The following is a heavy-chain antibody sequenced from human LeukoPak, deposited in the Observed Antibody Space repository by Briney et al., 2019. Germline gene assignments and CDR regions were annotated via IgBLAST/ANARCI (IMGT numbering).Heavy chain of an antibody. CDR2: IYYSGST. CDR3: ARDVPPYSSGWEYYFDY. CDR1: GGSISSSSYY. J-gene: IGHJ4*02. D-gene: IGHD6-19*01. Sequence: TSETLSLTCTVSGGSISSSSYYWGWIRQPPGKGLEWIGSIYYSGSTYYNPSLKSRVTISVDTSKNQFSLKLSSVTAADTAVYYCARDVPPYSSGWEYYFDYWGQGTLVTVSS. V-gene: IGHV4-39*02.